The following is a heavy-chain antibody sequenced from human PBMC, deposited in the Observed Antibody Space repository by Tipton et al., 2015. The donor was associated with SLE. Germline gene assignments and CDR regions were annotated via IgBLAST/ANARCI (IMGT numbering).Heavy chain of an antibody. CDR1: GFTFSSYG. D-gene: IGHD2-21*02. CDR3: AKTYCGGDCYLGDFYFDY. V-gene: IGHV3-30*18. J-gene: IGHJ4*02. CDR2: ISYDGSNK. Sequence: PLRLSCAASGFTFSSYGMHWVRQAPGKGLEWVAVISYDGSNKYYADSVKGRFTISRDNSKNTLYLQMNSLRAEDTAVYYCAKTYCGGDCYLGDFYFDYWGQGTLVTVSS.